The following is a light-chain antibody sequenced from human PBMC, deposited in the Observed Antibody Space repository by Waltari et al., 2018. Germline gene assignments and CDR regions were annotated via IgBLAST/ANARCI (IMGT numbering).Light chain of an antibody. J-gene: IGKJ2*01. CDR1: QNIRNNL. Sequence: EIVLTQSPGTLSLSPGERATLSCRASQNIRNNLLAWYQQRPGQAPRLLIHGASTRATGIPDRFSGRWSGADFTLIINRLEPEDFAVYHCQQYGNSPYTFGQGTKLEIK. CDR2: GAS. V-gene: IGKV3-20*01. CDR3: QQYGNSPYT.